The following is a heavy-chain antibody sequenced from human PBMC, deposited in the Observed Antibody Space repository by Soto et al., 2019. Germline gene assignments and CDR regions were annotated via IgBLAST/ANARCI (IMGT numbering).Heavy chain of an antibody. CDR3: ARDTHGGSDMATGAFDI. CDR2: IYYSGST. D-gene: IGHD5-18*01. Sequence: QVQLQESGPGLVKPSQTLSLTCTVSDGSISSGGYYWSWIRQHPGKGLEWIGYIYYSGSTYYNPSLKSRVTISVDTSKNQFSLKLSSVTAADTAVYYCARDTHGGSDMATGAFDIWGQGTMVTVSS. CDR1: DGSISSGGYY. V-gene: IGHV4-31*03. J-gene: IGHJ3*02.